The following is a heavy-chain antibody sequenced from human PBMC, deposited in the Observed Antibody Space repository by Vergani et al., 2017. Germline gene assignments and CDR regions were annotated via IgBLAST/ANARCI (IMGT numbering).Heavy chain of an antibody. V-gene: IGHV4-39*01. D-gene: IGHD3-22*01. J-gene: IGHJ4*02. CDR1: GGSISSSSYY. CDR2: IYYSGRT. Sequence: QLQLQESGPGLVKPSETLSLTCTVSGGSISSSSYYWGWIRQPPGKGLEWIGSIYYSGRTYYNPSLTSRVTIAVDTSKKQFSLKLSSVTAADTAVYYGGRRYYVGSGYYCLADYWGQGTLVTVSS. CDR3: GRRYYVGSGYYCLADY.